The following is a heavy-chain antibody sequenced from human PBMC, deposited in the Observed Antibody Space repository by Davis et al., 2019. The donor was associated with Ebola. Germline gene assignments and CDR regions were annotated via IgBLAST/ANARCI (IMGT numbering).Heavy chain of an antibody. J-gene: IGHJ4*02. V-gene: IGHV3-30*04. Sequence: GESLKISCAASGFTFSSYAMHWVRQAPGKGLEWVAVISYDGSNKYYADSVKGRFTISRDNSKNTLYLQMNSLRAEDTAVYYCARERPCDYWGQGTLVTVSS. CDR1: GFTFSSYA. CDR3: ARERPCDY. CDR2: ISYDGSNK.